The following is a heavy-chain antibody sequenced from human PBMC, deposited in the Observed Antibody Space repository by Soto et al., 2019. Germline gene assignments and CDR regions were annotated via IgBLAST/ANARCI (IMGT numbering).Heavy chain of an antibody. D-gene: IGHD2-2*01. CDR1: GGSISSGDYY. CDR3: ARDRKIGYCISTSCYAFYYYGMDV. J-gene: IGHJ6*02. CDR2: IYYSGST. V-gene: IGHV4-30-4*01. Sequence: LSLTCTVSGGSISSGDYYWSWIRQPPGKGLEWIGYIYYSGSTYYNPSLKSRVTISVDTSKNQFSLKLSSVTAADTAVYYCARDRKIGYCISTSCYAFYYYGMDVWGQGTTVTVSS.